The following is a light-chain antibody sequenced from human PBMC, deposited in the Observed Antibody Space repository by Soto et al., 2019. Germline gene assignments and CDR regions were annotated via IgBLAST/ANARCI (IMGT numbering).Light chain of an antibody. V-gene: IGKV3-15*01. CDR3: QPYTNWPLT. CDR2: GAS. J-gene: IGKJ4*01. Sequence: EIGMTKTTANVSVSPGERTTLSCIASLSVSSNLAWYQQKPGQAPRLLIYGASTRATGIPARFSGSGSGTEFTLTISLLHSEDFAVYYFQPYTNWPLTFGGGTKVDIK. CDR1: LSVSSN.